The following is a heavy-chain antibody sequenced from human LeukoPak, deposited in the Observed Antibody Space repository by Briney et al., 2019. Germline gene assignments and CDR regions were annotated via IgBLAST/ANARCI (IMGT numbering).Heavy chain of an antibody. Sequence: ASVKVSCKASGYTFTGHYMHWVRQAPGQGLEWMGWINPNNGGTNYAQKFQGRVTMTRDTSISTAYMELSRLRADDTAVFYCARGGSAWDNPFDYWGQGTLVTVSS. J-gene: IGHJ4*02. D-gene: IGHD6-19*01. CDR1: GYTFTGHY. CDR2: INPNNGGT. V-gene: IGHV1-2*02. CDR3: ARGGSAWDNPFDY.